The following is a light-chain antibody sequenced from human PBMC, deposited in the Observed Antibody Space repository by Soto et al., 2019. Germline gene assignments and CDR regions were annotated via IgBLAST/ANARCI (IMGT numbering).Light chain of an antibody. J-gene: IGKJ1*01. CDR3: QQYNNYPGT. Sequence: DIQMTQSPSTLSASVGDRVTITCRASQSISSWLAWYQQKPGKAPKLLIYKASNLESGVPSRFSGSGSGTEFTLTISSLQPDDFASFYCQQYNNYPGTFGQGTKVEIK. CDR2: KAS. V-gene: IGKV1-5*03. CDR1: QSISSW.